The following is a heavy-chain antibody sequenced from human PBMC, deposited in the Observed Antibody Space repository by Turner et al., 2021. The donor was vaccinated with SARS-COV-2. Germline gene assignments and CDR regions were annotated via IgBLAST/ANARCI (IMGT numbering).Heavy chain of an antibody. CDR3: ARDLGRHCTSTTCHRWEDNGMDV. CDR1: GASISSYF. J-gene: IGHJ6*02. V-gene: IGHV4-4*08. CDR2: IYASEDT. D-gene: IGHD2-8*01. Sequence: QVQLQESGPGLVQSSETLSLTCTVSGASISSYFWTWIRQSPGRGLGWIGYIYASEDTDYHPSLKSRATISVDWSKNQFSLSLRSVTAADSAVYYCARDLGRHCTSTTCHRWEDNGMDVWGQGATVTVS.